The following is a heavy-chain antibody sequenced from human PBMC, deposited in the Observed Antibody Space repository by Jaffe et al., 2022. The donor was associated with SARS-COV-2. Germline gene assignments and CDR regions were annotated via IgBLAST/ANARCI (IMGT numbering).Heavy chain of an antibody. Sequence: EVQLVESGGVVVQPGGSLRLSCAASGFTFDDYTMHWVRQAPGKGLEWVSLISWDGGSTYYADSVKGRFTISRDNSKNSLYLQMNSLRTEDTALYYCAKDTGGDYDFWSHYYYGMDVWGQGTTVTVSS. V-gene: IGHV3-43*01. CDR2: ISWDGGST. CDR1: GFTFDDYT. J-gene: IGHJ6*02. D-gene: IGHD3-3*01. CDR3: AKDTGGDYDFWSHYYYGMDV.